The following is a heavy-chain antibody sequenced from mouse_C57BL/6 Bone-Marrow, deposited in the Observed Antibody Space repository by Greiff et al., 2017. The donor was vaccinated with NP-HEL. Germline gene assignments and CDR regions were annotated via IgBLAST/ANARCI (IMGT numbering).Heavy chain of an antibody. V-gene: IGHV1-64*01. Sequence: VQLQQPGAELVKPGASVKLSCKASGYTFTSYWMHWVKQWPGQGLEWIGMIHPNSGSTNYNEKFKSKATLTVDKSSSTAYMQLSSLTSEDSAVYYCARLEAPWAMGYWGQGTSVTVSS. J-gene: IGHJ4*01. CDR2: IHPNSGST. CDR1: GYTFTSYW. CDR3: ARLEAPWAMGY.